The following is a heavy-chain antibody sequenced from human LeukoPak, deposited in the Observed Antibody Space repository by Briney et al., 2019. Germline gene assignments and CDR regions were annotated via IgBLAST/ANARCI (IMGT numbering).Heavy chain of an antibody. V-gene: IGHV3-30*02. J-gene: IGHJ4*02. Sequence: GGSLRLSCAASGFTFSSYGMHWVRQAPGKGLEWVACIRYDGTNTYYADSVKGRFTISRDNSKNTLYLQMNSLRAEDTAVYYCAKSGASGRYFDYWGQGTLVTVSS. D-gene: IGHD2-15*01. CDR3: AKSGASGRYFDY. CDR1: GFTFSSYG. CDR2: IRYDGTNT.